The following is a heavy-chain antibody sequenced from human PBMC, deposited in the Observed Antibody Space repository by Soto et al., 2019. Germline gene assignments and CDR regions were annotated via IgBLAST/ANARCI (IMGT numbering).Heavy chain of an antibody. D-gene: IGHD3-22*01. Sequence: ASVKVSCKAAGYTFTSYSITWVRQAPGQGLEWMGWISVYNGNTNYAHKLQGRVTMTTDTSASTAFMELKSLRSDDTAVYYCARADSYYDRSGYYYDHWGQGTLVTVSS. J-gene: IGHJ5*02. CDR3: ARADSYYDRSGYYYDH. V-gene: IGHV1-18*04. CDR1: GYTFTSYS. CDR2: ISVYNGNT.